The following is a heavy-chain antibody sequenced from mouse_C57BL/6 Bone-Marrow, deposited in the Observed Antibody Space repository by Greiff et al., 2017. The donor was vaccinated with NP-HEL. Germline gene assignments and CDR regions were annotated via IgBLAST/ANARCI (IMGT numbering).Heavy chain of an antibody. Sequence: QVQLQQPGAELVKPGASVKMSCTASGYTFTSYWITWVKQRPGQGLEWIGDLYPGSGSTNYTEKFKSKATLTVDTSSSTAYMQRSRLASDDSAVYYWATLASNYPLFDYWGQGTTLTVSS. CDR2: LYPGSGST. D-gene: IGHD2-5*01. J-gene: IGHJ2*01. CDR3: ATLASNYPLFDY. V-gene: IGHV1-55*01. CDR1: GYTFTSYW.